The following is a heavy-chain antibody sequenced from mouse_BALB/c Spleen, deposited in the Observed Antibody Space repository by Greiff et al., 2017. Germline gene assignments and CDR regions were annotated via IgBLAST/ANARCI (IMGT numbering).Heavy chain of an antibody. CDR1: GYTFTSYW. CDR2: INPSTGYT. CDR3: ASTYGSRSCAY. V-gene: IGHV1-7*01. Sequence: VKLMESGAELAKPGASVKMSCKASGYTFTSYWMHWVKQRPGQGLEWIGYINPSTGYTEYNQKFKDKATLTADKSSSTAYMQLSSLTSEDSAVYYCASTYGSRSCAYWGQGTLVTVSA. D-gene: IGHD1-1*01. J-gene: IGHJ3*01.